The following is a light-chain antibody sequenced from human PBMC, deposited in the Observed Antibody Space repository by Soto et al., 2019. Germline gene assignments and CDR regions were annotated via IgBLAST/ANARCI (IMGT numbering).Light chain of an antibody. J-gene: IGLJ2*01. CDR3: QTWVGTGNVV. CDR1: SGHISYA. V-gene: IGLV4-69*01. CDR2: LNSDGSH. Sequence: QAVLTQSPSASASLGASVKLTCTLSSGHISYAIAWPQQQPEKGPRYLMKLNSDGSHSKGDGIADRFSGSSSGAERYPTISSLQSEDEADYYCQTWVGTGNVVFGGGTKVTVL.